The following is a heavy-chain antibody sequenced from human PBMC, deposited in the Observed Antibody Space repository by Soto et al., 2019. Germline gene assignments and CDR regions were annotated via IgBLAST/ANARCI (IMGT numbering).Heavy chain of an antibody. J-gene: IGHJ5*02. D-gene: IGHD1-7*01. V-gene: IGHV4-59*01. CDR1: GGSISSYY. CDR2: IYYSGST. Sequence: SETLSLTCTVSGGSISSYYWSWIRQPPGKGLEWIGYIYYSGSTNYNPSHKSRVTISVDTSKNQFSLKLSSVTAADTAVYYCARGQYNWNYYWFDPWGQGTLVTVSS. CDR3: ARGQYNWNYYWFDP.